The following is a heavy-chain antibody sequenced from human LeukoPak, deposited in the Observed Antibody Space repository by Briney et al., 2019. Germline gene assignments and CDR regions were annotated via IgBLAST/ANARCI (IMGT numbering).Heavy chain of an antibody. Sequence: PSQTLSLTCTVSGGSISSGSYYWSWIRQPAGKGLEWIGRINTSGSTNYNPSFKSRVTISVDTSKNQFSLKLSSVTAADTAVYYCAREGYSYGSNWFDPWGQGTLVTVSS. J-gene: IGHJ5*02. CDR2: INTSGST. V-gene: IGHV4-61*02. CDR3: AREGYSYGSNWFDP. CDR1: GGSISSGSYY. D-gene: IGHD5-18*01.